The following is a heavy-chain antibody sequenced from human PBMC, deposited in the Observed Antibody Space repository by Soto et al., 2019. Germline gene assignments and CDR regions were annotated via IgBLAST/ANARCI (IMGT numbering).Heavy chain of an antibody. CDR2: IDYSGST. V-gene: IGHV4-39*01. Sequence: QLHMQESGPGPVKPSETLSLTCTVSGDSISSSGYYWAWIRQPPGKGLEWIGNIDYSGSTYYNPPLKSRVACSVDTSKNHFSLKVTSVTAADTAVYYCAIHVSVSGFEYYFDQWGQGTLVTVSS. CDR1: GDSISSSGYY. D-gene: IGHD5-12*01. J-gene: IGHJ4*02. CDR3: AIHVSVSGFEYYFDQ.